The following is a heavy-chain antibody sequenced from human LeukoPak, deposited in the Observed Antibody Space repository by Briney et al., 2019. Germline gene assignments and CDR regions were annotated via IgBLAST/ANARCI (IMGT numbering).Heavy chain of an antibody. D-gene: IGHD2-21*02. CDR2: INPNSGGT. J-gene: IGHJ4*02. CDR1: GYTFTGCY. Sequence: GASVKVSCKASGYTFTGCYMHWVRQAPGQGLEWMGWINPNSGGTNYAQKFQGRVTMTRDTSISTAYMELSRLRSDDTAVYYCARWGVVVVTAIYDYWGQGTLVTVSS. CDR3: ARWGVVVVTAIYDY. V-gene: IGHV1-2*02.